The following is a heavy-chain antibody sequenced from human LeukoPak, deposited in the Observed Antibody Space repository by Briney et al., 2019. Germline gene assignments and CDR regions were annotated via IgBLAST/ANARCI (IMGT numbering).Heavy chain of an antibody. V-gene: IGHV3-48*03. D-gene: IGHD6-13*01. CDR1: GFTFSSYE. CDR2: ISSSGSTI. Sequence: PGGSLRLSCAASGFTFSSYEMNWVRQAPGKWLEWVSYISSSGSTIYYADSVKGRFTISRDNAKNSLYLQMNSLRAEDTAIYYCARDGGPGYSSSWYLYWGQGTLVTVSS. J-gene: IGHJ4*02. CDR3: ARDGGPGYSSSWYLY.